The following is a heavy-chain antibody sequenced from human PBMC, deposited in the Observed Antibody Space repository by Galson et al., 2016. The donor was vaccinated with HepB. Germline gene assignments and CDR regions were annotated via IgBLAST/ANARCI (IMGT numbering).Heavy chain of an antibody. Sequence: SVKVSCKASGYTFTGYYMHWLRQAPGQGLEWMGILNPDIGTTHNAQNFQGRVTLTRDTSTSTIYMDLSGLTSEDTAVYYCAREFGDCSNTRCPKQFFDYWGQGTLITVSS. V-gene: IGHV1-46*01. J-gene: IGHJ4*02. CDR2: LNPDIGTT. CDR3: AREFGDCSNTRCPKQFFDY. CDR1: GYTFTGYY. D-gene: IGHD2-2*01.